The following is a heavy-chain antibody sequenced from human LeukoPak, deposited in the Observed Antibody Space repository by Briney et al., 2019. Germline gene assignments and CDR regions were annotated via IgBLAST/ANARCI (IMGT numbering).Heavy chain of an antibody. CDR2: IYHSGST. J-gene: IGHJ5*02. D-gene: IGHD6-19*01. CDR3: ARESTLAVAGTFWFDP. Sequence: PSETLSLTCAVSGYSISGGYYWGWIRQPPGKGLEWIGSIYHSGSTYYNPSLKSRVTISVDTSKNQFSLKLSSVTAADTAVYYCARESTLAVAGTFWFDPWGQGTLVTVSS. CDR1: GYSISGGYY. V-gene: IGHV4-38-2*02.